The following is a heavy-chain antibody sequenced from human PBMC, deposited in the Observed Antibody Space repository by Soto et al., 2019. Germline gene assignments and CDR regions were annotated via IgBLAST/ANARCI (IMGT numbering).Heavy chain of an antibody. Sequence: PGGSLRLSCAASGFSFRSYGMHWVRQAPGKGLEWVAVISYDGNNKYYADSVKGRFTISRDNSKNTLYLQMDSLRAEDTAVFYCAEGPVELWIRGYFDYWGQGTLVTVSS. J-gene: IGHJ4*02. CDR1: GFSFRSYG. V-gene: IGHV3-30*18. D-gene: IGHD3-16*01. CDR3: AEGPVELWIRGYFDY. CDR2: ISYDGNNK.